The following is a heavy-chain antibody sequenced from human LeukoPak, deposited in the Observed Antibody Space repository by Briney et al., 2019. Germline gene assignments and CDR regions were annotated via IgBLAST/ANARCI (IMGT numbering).Heavy chain of an antibody. CDR1: GNTFTSYD. CDR2: MNPNSGNS. CDR3: ARMQAGSYRKAFDY. J-gene: IGHJ4*02. V-gene: IGHV1-8*01. Sequence: GASVTVSCKASGNTFTSYDINWVRQATGQGLEWVGWMNPNSGNSGYAQKFQGGVTMTRNTSISTAYMEVSSLRSEDTAVYYCARMQAGSYRKAFDYWGQGTLVTVSS. D-gene: IGHD3-10*01.